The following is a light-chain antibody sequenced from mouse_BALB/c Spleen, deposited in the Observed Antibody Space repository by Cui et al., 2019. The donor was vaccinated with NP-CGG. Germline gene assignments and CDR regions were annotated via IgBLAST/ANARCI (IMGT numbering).Light chain of an antibody. Sequence: QAVVTPASAITTSHGETVTLTCRSSTGAVTTSNYANWVQEKPDHLFTGLIGGTNNRAPGVPARFSGSLIGDKAALTITGAQTEDEAVYFCALWYSNHWVFGGGTKLTVL. CDR1: TGAVTTSNY. V-gene: IGLV1*01. CDR3: ALWYSNHWV. CDR2: GTN. J-gene: IGLJ1*01.